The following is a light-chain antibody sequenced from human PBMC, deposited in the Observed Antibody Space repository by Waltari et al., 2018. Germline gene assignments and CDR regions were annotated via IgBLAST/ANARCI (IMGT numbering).Light chain of an antibody. CDR1: STDFGANKY. Sequence: QPALTQPASVSGSPGQSITISCSGSSTDFGANKYVSWYQQHPGRAPKVVIYDCTKRPSGISDRFSGSKSDSAASLTISGLQPEDEADYYCSSRTTSITWVFGGGTKLTVL. CDR3: SSRTTSITWV. V-gene: IGLV2-14*03. CDR2: DCT. J-gene: IGLJ3*02.